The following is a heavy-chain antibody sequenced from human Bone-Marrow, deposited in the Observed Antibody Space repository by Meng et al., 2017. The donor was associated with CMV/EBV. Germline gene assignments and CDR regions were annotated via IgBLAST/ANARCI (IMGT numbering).Heavy chain of an antibody. V-gene: IGHV5-51*01. J-gene: IGHJ4*02. CDR2: IYPGDSDT. CDR1: GYSFTSYW. D-gene: IGHD3/OR15-3a*01. CDR3: ARHVLWDWNYPDY. Sequence: KVSCKGSGYSFTSYWIGWVRQMPGKGLEWMGIIYPGDSDTRYSPSFQGQVTISADKSISTAYLQWSSLKASDTAMYYCARHVLWDWNYPDYWGQGTLATFPS.